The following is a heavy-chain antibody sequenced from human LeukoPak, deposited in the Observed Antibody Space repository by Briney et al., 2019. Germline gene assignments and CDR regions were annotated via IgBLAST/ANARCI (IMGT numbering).Heavy chain of an antibody. CDR2: IYYSGST. J-gene: IGHJ6*03. Sequence: PSETLSLTCTVSGGSIGSTNYYWGWIRQPPGKGLEWIANIYYSGSTYYNPSLKSRVTISVDTSKNQFSLKLSSVTAADTAVYYCARNIAVAGRGDYMDVWGKGTTVTISS. D-gene: IGHD6-19*01. V-gene: IGHV4-39*01. CDR3: ARNIAVAGRGDYMDV. CDR1: GGSIGSTNYY.